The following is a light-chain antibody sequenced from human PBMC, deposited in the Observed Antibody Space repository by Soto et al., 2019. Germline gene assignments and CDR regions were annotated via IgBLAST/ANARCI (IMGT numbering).Light chain of an antibody. CDR2: DAS. V-gene: IGKV3-11*01. J-gene: IGKJ4*01. CDR3: QQRSNWLLT. CDR1: QSVSSY. Sequence: EIVLTQSPATLSLSPGERATLSCRASQSVSSYLAWNQQKPGQAPRLLIYDASNRATGIPARFSGSGSGTDFTLTTSSLEPEDFAVYYCQQRSNWLLTFGGGTKVEIK.